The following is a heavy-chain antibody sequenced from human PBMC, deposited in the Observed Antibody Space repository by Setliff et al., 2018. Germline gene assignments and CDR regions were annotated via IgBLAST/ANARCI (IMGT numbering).Heavy chain of an antibody. CDR1: GGTFGLSA. V-gene: IGHV1-69*13. D-gene: IGHD4-17*01. Sequence: GASVKVSCKASGGTFGLSAISWVRQAPGQGLEXXXGXXXXXXXXNHTXXLQGRVSITADESKTTVFMELSSLTSEDTAIYFCVRAPPALHGEYGYFDLWGRGTLVTVS. CDR2: XXXXXXXX. J-gene: IGHJ2*01. CDR3: VRAPPALHGEYGYFDL.